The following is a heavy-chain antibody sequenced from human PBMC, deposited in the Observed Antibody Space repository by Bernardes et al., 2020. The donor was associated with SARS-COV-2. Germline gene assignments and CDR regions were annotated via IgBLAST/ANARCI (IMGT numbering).Heavy chain of an antibody. CDR3: ARSQYDFWSGYYTSNYYYGMDV. J-gene: IGHJ6*02. Sequence: GGSLRLSCAASGFTVSSNYMSWVRQAPGKGLEWVSVIYSGGSTYYADSVKGRFTISRDNSKNTLYLQMNSLRAEDTAVYYCARSQYDFWSGYYTSNYYYGMDVWGQGTTVTVSS. CDR2: IYSGGST. D-gene: IGHD3-3*01. CDR1: GFTVSSNY. V-gene: IGHV3-66*01.